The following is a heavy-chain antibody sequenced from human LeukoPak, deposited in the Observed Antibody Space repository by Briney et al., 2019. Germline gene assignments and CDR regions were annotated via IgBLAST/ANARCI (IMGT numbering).Heavy chain of an antibody. CDR3: ARDQGGIAAAGTGAFDI. J-gene: IGHJ3*02. CDR2: IRYDGSNK. Sequence: GGSLRLSCAASGFTFSSYGMHWVRQAPGKGLEWVAFIRYDGSNKYYADSVKGRFTISRDNSKNTLYLQMNSLRAEDTAVYYCARDQGGIAAAGTGAFDIWGQGTMVTVSS. CDR1: GFTFSSYG. D-gene: IGHD6-13*01. V-gene: IGHV3-30*02.